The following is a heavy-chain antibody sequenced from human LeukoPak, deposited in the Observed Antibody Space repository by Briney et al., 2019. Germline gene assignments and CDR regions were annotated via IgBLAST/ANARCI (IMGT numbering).Heavy chain of an antibody. J-gene: IGHJ4*02. D-gene: IGHD4-17*01. CDR3: ARKGDDYGDYGVDY. CDR2: LYPGDSDT. Sequence: GESLKISCKNSGYNFTIYWIDWVRQMPGKGLEWMGVLYPGDSDTKYSPSFQGQVTISADKSISTAYLQWSSLKASDTAMYYCARKGDDYGDYGVDYWGQGTLVTVSS. V-gene: IGHV5-51*01. CDR1: GYNFTIYW.